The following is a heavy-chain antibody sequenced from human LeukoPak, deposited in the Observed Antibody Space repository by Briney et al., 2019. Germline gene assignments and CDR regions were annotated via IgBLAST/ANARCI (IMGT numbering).Heavy chain of an antibody. Sequence: GGSLRLSCAASGFTFSSYAMSWVRQAPGKGLEWVSAISGSGGSTYYADSVKGRFTISRDNSKNTLYLQMNSLRAEDTAVYYWAKDRFQVVVAATRYFDYWGQGTLVTVSS. D-gene: IGHD2-15*01. V-gene: IGHV3-23*01. J-gene: IGHJ4*02. CDR2: ISGSGGST. CDR1: GFTFSSYA. CDR3: AKDRFQVVVAATRYFDY.